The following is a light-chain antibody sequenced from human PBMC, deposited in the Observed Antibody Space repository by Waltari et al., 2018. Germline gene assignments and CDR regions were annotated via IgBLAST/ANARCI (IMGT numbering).Light chain of an antibody. CDR1: QNVNSNY. CDR2: GAS. J-gene: IGKJ1*01. V-gene: IGKV3-20*01. Sequence: DIVLTQSPGSLSLSPGERATLSCRASQNVNSNYLAWYQQKPGQVPRLLVYGASTSATGIPDRFSGSGSGTDFTLTISRLEPEDLAVYYCHQYAGAPWTFGQGTKLEFK. CDR3: HQYAGAPWT.